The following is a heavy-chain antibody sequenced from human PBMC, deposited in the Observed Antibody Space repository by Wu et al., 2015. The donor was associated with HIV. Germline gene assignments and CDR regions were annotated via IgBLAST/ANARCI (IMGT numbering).Heavy chain of an antibody. CDR3: TASPRDIWSTGLPH. CDR1: GYTFIDYD. V-gene: IGHV1-8*02. D-gene: IGHD3-16*01. J-gene: IGHJ1*01. Sequence: QVQLAQSGPEVRKPGASVKVSCKASGYTFIDYDINWVRQASGQGLEWMGWMNPRSGNSRSTQKFEGRINMTRMASARTAYMEMTSLRSDDTAVFFCTASPRDIWSTGLPHWGQGTLVSVSS. CDR2: MNPRSGNS.